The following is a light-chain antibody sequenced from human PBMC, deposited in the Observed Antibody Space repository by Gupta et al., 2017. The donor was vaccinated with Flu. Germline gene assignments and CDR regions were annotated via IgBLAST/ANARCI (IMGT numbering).Light chain of an antibody. V-gene: IGLV2-14*01. J-gene: IGLJ3*02. Sequence: QSALTQPASVSGSPGQSITLSCTGTSSDVGDYNYVSWYQQHPGKAPKLMIYEVSNRPSGVSTRFSGSKSGNTASLTISGLQAEDEADYYCSSYTSSNTLVFGGGTKLTVL. CDR1: SSDVGDYNY. CDR2: EVS. CDR3: SSYTSSNTLV.